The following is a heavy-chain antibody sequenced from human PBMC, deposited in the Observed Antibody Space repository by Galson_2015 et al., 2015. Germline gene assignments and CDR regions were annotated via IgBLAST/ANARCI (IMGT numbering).Heavy chain of an antibody. V-gene: IGHV1-69*13. J-gene: IGHJ4*02. CDR2: IIPIFGTA. CDR3: AREVVVVAATLFDY. D-gene: IGHD2-15*01. CDR1: GGTFSSYA. Sequence: SVKVSCKASGGTFSSYAISWVRQAPGQGLEWMGGIIPIFGTANYAQKFQGRVTITADESTGTAYMELSSLRSEDTAVYYCAREVVVVAATLFDYWGQGTLVTVSS.